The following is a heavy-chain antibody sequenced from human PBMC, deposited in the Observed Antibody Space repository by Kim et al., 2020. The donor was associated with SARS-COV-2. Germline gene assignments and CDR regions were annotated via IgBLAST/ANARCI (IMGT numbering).Heavy chain of an antibody. V-gene: IGHV1-18*01. CDR3: ARGTKYVWGSYRYMGYDY. CDR2: ISAFNANT. D-gene: IGHD3-16*02. CDR1: GYTFISYG. J-gene: IGHJ4*02. Sequence: ASVKVSCTASGYTFISYGISWVRQAPGEGLEWMGWISAFNANTNYAQKFQGRVIMTTDTATSTAYMELRSLIYDDTAVYYCARGTKYVWGSYRYMGYDYWGQGTLVTVSS.